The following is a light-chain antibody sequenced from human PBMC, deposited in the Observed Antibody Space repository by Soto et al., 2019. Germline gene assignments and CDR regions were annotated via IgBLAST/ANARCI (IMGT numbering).Light chain of an antibody. CDR1: PSLLHSNGYNY. CDR3: MQALQTPRA. Sequence: DIVMTESPLSLPVTPGEPASISCRSSPSLLHSNGYNYLDWYLQKQGQSPQLXIYLGSNRASGVPDRFSGSGSGTDFTLKISRVEAEDVGVYYCMQALQTPRAFGPGTKVDI. J-gene: IGKJ3*01. CDR2: LGS. V-gene: IGKV2-28*01.